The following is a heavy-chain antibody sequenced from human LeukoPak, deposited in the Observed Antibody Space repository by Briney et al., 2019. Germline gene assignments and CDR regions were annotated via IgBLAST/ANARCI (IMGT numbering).Heavy chain of an antibody. CDR2: INHSGST. D-gene: IGHD5/OR15-5a*01. Sequence: PSETLSLTCAVYGGSFSGYYWSWIRKPPGKGLEWIGEINHSGSTNYNPSLKSRVTISVDTSKNQFSLKLSSVTAADTAVYYCAREGPLRPLDYWGQGTLVTVSS. V-gene: IGHV4-34*01. J-gene: IGHJ4*02. CDR1: GGSFSGYY. CDR3: AREGPLRPLDY.